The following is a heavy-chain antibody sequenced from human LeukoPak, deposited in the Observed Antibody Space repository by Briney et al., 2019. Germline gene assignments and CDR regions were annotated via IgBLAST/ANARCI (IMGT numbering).Heavy chain of an antibody. CDR1: GFTFSTYA. V-gene: IGHV3-23*01. CDR2: ISGSGGST. Sequence: GGSLRLSCAASGFTFSTYAMSWVRQDPGKRLEWVSTISGSGGSTYSADSVKGRFTISRVNSKNTLYLQMSSLRAEDTAVYYCAKDRDYIGIFDYWGQGTLGTVSS. D-gene: IGHD4/OR15-4a*01. CDR3: AKDRDYIGIFDY. J-gene: IGHJ4*02.